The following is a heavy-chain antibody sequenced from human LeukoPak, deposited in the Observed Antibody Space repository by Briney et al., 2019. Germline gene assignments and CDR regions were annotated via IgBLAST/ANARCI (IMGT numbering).Heavy chain of an antibody. J-gene: IGHJ6*02. CDR2: ISYDGSNK. V-gene: IGHV3-30*18. D-gene: IGHD6-19*01. CDR1: GFTFSSYG. Sequence: GGSLRLSCAASGFTFSSYGMHWVRQAPGKGLEWVAVISYDGSNKYYADSVKGRFTISRDNSKNTLYPQMNSLRAEDTAVYYCAKDTSSGPLYYGMDVWGQGTTVTVSS. CDR3: AKDTSSGPLYYGMDV.